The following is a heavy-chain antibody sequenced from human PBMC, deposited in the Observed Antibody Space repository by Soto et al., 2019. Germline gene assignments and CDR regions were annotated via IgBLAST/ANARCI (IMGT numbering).Heavy chain of an antibody. V-gene: IGHV1-18*01. Sequence: QVQLVQSGAEVRKPGASVKVSCKASGYTFTSYGISWVRQAPGQGLEWMGWISAYNGNTNYAQKLQGRVTMTTDTSTSTAYMELRSLRSDDTAVYYCARVSDYIWRNPRINWFDPWGQGTLVTVSS. J-gene: IGHJ5*02. D-gene: IGHD3-16*01. CDR2: ISAYNGNT. CDR1: GYTFTSYG. CDR3: ARVSDYIWRNPRINWFDP.